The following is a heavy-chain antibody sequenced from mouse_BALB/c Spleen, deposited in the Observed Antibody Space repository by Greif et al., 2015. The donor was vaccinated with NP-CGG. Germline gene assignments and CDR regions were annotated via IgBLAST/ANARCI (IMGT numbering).Heavy chain of an antibody. D-gene: IGHD2-4*01. CDR1: GFTFSSYA. V-gene: IGHV5-6-5*01. J-gene: IGHJ4*01. CDR2: ISSGGST. CDR3: ARGRDYDGDYYAMDY. Sequence: EVQLVESGGGLVKPGGSLKLSCAASGFTFSSYAMSWVRQTPEKRLEWVASISSGGSTYYPDSVKGRFTISRDNARNILYLQMSSLRSEDTAMYYCARGRDYDGDYYAMDYWGQGTSVTVSS.